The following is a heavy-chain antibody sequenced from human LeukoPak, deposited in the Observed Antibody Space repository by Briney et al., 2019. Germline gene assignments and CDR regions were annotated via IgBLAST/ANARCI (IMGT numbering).Heavy chain of an antibody. CDR2: IYFSGST. J-gene: IGHJ4*02. CDR1: GGSISTYF. CDR3: ARHKSSGTYPLDY. Sequence: SETLSLTCTVSGGSISTYFWSWIRHPPGKGMEWIGHIYFSGSTNYNPSLKSRVTISVDTSKNQFSLKLSSVTAADTAVYYCARHKSSGTYPLDYWGQGTLVTVSS. V-gene: IGHV4-59*08. D-gene: IGHD1-26*01.